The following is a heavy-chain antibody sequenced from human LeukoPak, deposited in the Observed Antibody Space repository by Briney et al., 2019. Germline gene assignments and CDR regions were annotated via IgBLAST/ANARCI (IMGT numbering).Heavy chain of an antibody. J-gene: IGHJ4*02. CDR1: GFTFSSYA. CDR3: VKDRARVWQARFDY. D-gene: IGHD6-13*01. V-gene: IGHV3-64D*06. CDR2: ISSNGGST. Sequence: GGSLRLSCSASGFTFSSYAMHWVRQAPGKGLEYVSAISSNGGSTYYADSVKGRFTISRDNSKNTLYLQMGSLRAEDTAVYYCVKDRARVWQARFDYWGQGTLVTVSS.